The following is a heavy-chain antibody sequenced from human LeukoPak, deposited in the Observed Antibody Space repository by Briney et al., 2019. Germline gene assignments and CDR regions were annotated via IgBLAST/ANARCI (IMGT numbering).Heavy chain of an antibody. D-gene: IGHD3-3*01. CDR1: GFTFISYE. CDR2: ISGSGSSV. J-gene: IGHJ3*02. Sequence: GGSPRLSCAASGFTFISYEMNWVRQAPGKGLEWVSYISGSGSSVLYADSVKGRFTISRDNAKNSLWLQMNSLRDEDTAVYYCARDGGLEGDAFDIWGQGTMVTVSS. CDR3: ARDGGLEGDAFDI. V-gene: IGHV3-48*03.